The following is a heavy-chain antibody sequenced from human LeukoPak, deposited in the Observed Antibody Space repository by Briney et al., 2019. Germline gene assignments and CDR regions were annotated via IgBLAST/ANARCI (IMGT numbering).Heavy chain of an antibody. CDR1: GFTFSSYA. D-gene: IGHD5-12*01. CDR2: ISGSGGSI. Sequence: GGSLRLSCAASGFTFSSYAMSWFRQAPGKGLEWVSAISGSGGSIYYADSAKGRFTISRENSKNTLYLQVNSLRAEDTAVYSCAKDLSGYDPLHFDYWGQGTLVTVSS. CDR3: AKDLSGYDPLHFDY. J-gene: IGHJ4*02. V-gene: IGHV3-23*01.